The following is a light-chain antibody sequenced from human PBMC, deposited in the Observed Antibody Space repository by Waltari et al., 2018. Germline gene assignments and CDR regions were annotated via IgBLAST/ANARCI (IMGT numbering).Light chain of an antibody. CDR1: QSVSSSY. CDR3: QQYGSSPT. J-gene: IGKJ1*01. V-gene: IGKV3-20*01. CDR2: GAS. Sequence: EIVLTQSPGTLSLSPGERATLSCRASQSVSSSYLAWYQQKPGQAPRLLIYGASGRATGITDRFSGSGSGTDFTLTISRLEPEDFAVYYCQQYGSSPTFGQGTKVEIK.